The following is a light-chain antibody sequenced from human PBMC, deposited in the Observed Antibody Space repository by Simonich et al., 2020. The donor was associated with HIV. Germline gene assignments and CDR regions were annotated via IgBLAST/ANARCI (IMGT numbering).Light chain of an antibody. CDR2: KSS. Sequence: DIQMTQSPSTLSASVGARVTITCRASQSISNWLAWYQQQPGKAPKLLIYKSSSLKSGVPSRFSGRGSGTEFTLTISSLQPDDFATYFCQQYNSYTWTFGQGTKVDIK. J-gene: IGKJ1*01. CDR3: QQYNSYTWT. V-gene: IGKV1-5*03. CDR1: QSISNW.